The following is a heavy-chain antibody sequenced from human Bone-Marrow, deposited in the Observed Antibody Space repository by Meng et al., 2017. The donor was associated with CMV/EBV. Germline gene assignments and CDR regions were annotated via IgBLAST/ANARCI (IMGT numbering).Heavy chain of an antibody. D-gene: IGHD2-2*01. Sequence: ASVKVSCKASGYTFTSYGISWVRQAPGQGLEWMGWISAYNGNTNYAQKLQGRVTMTTDTSTSTAYMELRSLRSDDTAVYYCATERYCSSTSCVGWFDPWGQGTLVTVSS. V-gene: IGHV1-18*01. CDR2: ISAYNGNT. CDR1: GYTFTSYG. J-gene: IGHJ5*02. CDR3: ATERYCSSTSCVGWFDP.